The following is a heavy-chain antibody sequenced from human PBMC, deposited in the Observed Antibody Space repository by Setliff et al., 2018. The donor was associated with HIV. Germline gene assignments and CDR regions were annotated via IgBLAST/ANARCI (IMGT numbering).Heavy chain of an antibody. CDR1: GGSFSGYH. V-gene: IGHV4-34*01. CDR3: ARDQGHHFDSRGQVDFDL. CDR2: INHTGNT. J-gene: IGHJ2*01. Sequence: PSETLSLTCAVYGGSFSGYHWNWIRQFPGKGLEWIGEINHTGNTQYNPSLKSRVTMSEETSKNQFSLELSSVTASDTAVYRCARDQGHHFDSRGQVDFDLWGRGTLVTVSS. D-gene: IGHD3-22*01.